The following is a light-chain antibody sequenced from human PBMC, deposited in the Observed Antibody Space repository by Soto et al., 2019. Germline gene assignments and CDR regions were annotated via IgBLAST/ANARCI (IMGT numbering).Light chain of an antibody. CDR1: QDISNS. J-gene: IGKJ5*01. Sequence: DIQMTQSPTSLSASVGDRFTITCEASQDISNSLNWYQQKPGKAPKLLIYKTSTLQSGVPSRFSGSGSGTDFTLTISSLEPEDFAVYYCQQRSNWQVTFGQGTRLEIK. V-gene: IGKV1-39*01. CDR3: QQRSNWQVT. CDR2: KTS.